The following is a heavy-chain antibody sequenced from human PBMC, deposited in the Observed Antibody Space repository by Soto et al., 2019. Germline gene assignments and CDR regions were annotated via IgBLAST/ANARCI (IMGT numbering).Heavy chain of an antibody. J-gene: IGHJ2*01. D-gene: IGHD5-12*01. CDR1: GGTFSNYP. V-gene: IGHV1-69*11. CDR3: ARGNHRWLQLWYFDL. CDR2: IIPILGTV. Sequence: QVQLVQSGAEVKKPGSSVKVSCKASGGTFSNYPISWVRQAPGQGLEWMGGIIPILGTVNYAQKFQGRVTITADESTSKAYMELSSLRSEDTAVYYCARGNHRWLQLWYFDLWGRGTLVTVSS.